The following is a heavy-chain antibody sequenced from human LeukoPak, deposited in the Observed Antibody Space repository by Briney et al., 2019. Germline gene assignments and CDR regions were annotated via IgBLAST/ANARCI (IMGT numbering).Heavy chain of an antibody. CDR3: ARGIESYGDYGY. CDR1: GGSISGSY. CDR2: MYNSGST. Sequence: SETLSLTCTVSGGSISGSYWSWIRQPPGKGLEWIAYMYNSGSTNYNPSLKSRVTISIDTSKNQFSLKLSSLTATDTAIYYCARGIESYGDYGYWGQGILVTVSS. J-gene: IGHJ4*02. D-gene: IGHD4-17*01. V-gene: IGHV4-59*01.